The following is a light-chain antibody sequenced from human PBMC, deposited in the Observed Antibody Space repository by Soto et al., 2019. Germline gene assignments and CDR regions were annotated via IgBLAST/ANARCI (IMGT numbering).Light chain of an antibody. CDR3: QQDGSSGT. V-gene: IGKV3-20*01. J-gene: IGKJ1*01. CDR2: GAS. Sequence: IVLTQSPGTLSLSPVGIGTLSCMASQSVSNNYLAWYQQKPGQAPRLLIYGASNRATGIPDRFSGSGSGTDFTLTISRLETEDFAVYYGQQDGSSGTFGQGTKVDI. CDR1: QSVSNNY.